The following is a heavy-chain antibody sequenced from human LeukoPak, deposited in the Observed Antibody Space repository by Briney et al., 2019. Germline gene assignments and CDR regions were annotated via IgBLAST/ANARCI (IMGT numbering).Heavy chain of an antibody. J-gene: IGHJ6*02. CDR1: GFTFSSYW. CDR2: INGEGRNI. CDR3: TRDLMDYDVSTGLHHYYMDV. D-gene: IGHD3-9*01. Sequence: GGSLRLSCAAFGFTFSSYWMHWVRQDPRKGLVGVSRINGEGRNINYADSVRGRFTISRDNAKNTLYLQMNTPRVEDTAVYYCTRDLMDYDVSTGLHHYYMDVWGQGTTVTVSS. V-gene: IGHV3-74*01.